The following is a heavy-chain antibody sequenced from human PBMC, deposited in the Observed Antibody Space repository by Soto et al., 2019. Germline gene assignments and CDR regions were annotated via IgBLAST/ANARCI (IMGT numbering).Heavy chain of an antibody. V-gene: IGHV3-23*01. D-gene: IGHD2-8*01. Sequence: WGSLRLSCAASGFTFSSYAMSWVRQAPGKGLEWVSAISSSGGSAYYADSVKGRFTISRDNSKNTLYLQMNSLRAEDTAAYYCAKDLSAHNGAFDYWGQGTLVTVSS. CDR1: GFTFSSYA. CDR3: AKDLSAHNGAFDY. J-gene: IGHJ4*02. CDR2: ISSSGGSA.